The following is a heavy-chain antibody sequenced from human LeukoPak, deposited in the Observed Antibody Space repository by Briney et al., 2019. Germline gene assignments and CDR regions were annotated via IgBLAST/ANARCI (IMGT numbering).Heavy chain of an antibody. J-gene: IGHJ4*02. D-gene: IGHD2-15*01. CDR2: IIPVFGIT. V-gene: IGHV1-69*04. CDR1: GFTFTISG. Sequence: GASVKVSCKASGFTFTISGFTWVRQAPGQGLEWMGRIIPVFGITKYAQKFQGRVTITADKSTSTAYMDLSSLRSDDTAVYFCAREVSEPHCSGGTCYDEAGFDYWGQGTQVTVSS. CDR3: AREVSEPHCSGGTCYDEAGFDY.